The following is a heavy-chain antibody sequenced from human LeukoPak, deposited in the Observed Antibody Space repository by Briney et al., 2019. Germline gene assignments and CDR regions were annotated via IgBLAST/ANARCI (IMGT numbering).Heavy chain of an antibody. CDR1: GFTFIDYD. Sequence: GGSLRLSCAASGFTFIDYDMHWVRQVIGKSLEWVSAIGIRGDTHYSGSVKGRFTIPRENAESSLYLQMNSLRAEDTAVYYCARGGIQVSGIDEFDYWGQGTLVTVSS. V-gene: IGHV3-13*01. D-gene: IGHD6-19*01. J-gene: IGHJ4*02. CDR3: ARGGIQVSGIDEFDY. CDR2: IGIRGDT.